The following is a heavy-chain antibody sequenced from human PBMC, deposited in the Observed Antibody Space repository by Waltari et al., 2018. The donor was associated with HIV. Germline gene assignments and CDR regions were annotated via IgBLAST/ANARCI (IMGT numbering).Heavy chain of an antibody. J-gene: IGHJ4*02. CDR1: GFSLSTSGVG. V-gene: IGHV2-5*02. D-gene: IGHD4-17*01. CDR2: IYWDDDK. CDR3: AHSRRGVYGDYVGPFDY. Sequence: QITLKESGPTLVKPTQTLTLTCTFSGFSLSTSGVGVGWIRQPPGKALEWLALIYWDDDKRYSPSLKSRLTSTKDTSKNQVVLTMTNMDPVDTATYYCAHSRRGVYGDYVGPFDYWGQGTLVTVSS.